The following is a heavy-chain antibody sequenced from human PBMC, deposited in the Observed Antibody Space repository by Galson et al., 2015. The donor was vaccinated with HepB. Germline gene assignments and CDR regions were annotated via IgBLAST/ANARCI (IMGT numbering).Heavy chain of an antibody. J-gene: IGHJ5*01. CDR2: ISGNGDST. D-gene: IGHD5-18*01. CDR1: GFAFDSHA. CDR3: AKGYGLFDS. Sequence: SLRLSCAASGFAFDSHAMSWVRQAPGRGLEWISGISGNGDSTFYAGSVKGRFTVSRDNSNNMLYLQMNSLRAEDAGLYFCAKGYGLFDSWAQGILVTVSS. V-gene: IGHV3-23*01.